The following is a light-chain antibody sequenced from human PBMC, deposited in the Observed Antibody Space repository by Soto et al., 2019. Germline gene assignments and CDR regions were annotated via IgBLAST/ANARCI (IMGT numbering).Light chain of an antibody. V-gene: IGKV1-5*01. CDR3: QQYNSYRGT. CDR1: QSISSW. J-gene: IGKJ1*01. CDR2: DAS. Sequence: DIQMTQSPSTLSASVGDRVTITCRASQSISSWLAWYQQKPGKAPKLLIYDASSLESGVPSRFSGSGSGTEFTLTISSLQPDDFATYYRQQYNSYRGTFGQGTKVDIK.